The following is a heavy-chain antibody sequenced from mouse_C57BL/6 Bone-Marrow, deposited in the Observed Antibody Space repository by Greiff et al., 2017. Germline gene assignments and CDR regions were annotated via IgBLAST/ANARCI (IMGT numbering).Heavy chain of an antibody. CDR1: GFTFSDYG. J-gene: IGHJ1*03. V-gene: IGHV5-17*01. CDR3: ARGYFDV. CDR2: ISSGSSTI. Sequence: EVKLMESGGGLVKPGGSLKLSCAASGFTFSDYGMHWVRQAPEQGLEWVAYISSGSSTIYYADTVKGRFTISRDNAKNTLFLQLTSLRSEDTAMYYCARGYFDVWGTGTTVTVSS.